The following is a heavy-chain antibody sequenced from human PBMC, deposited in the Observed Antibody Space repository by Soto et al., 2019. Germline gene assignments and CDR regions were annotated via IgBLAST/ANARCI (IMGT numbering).Heavy chain of an antibody. CDR3: VARWFDP. Sequence: QVQLVQSGAEVKKPGASVKVSCKTSGYSFTSRAMQWVRQAPGQTFEWVGWINAANGNTKYSQKFQGRVTITRDTSASTVYMELSSLTSEDTAVYYCVARWFDPWGQGTLVTVSS. CDR2: INAANGNT. D-gene: IGHD5-12*01. CDR1: GYSFTSRA. V-gene: IGHV1-3*01. J-gene: IGHJ5*02.